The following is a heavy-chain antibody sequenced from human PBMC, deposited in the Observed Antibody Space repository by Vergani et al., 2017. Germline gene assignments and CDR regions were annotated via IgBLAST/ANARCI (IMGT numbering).Heavy chain of an antibody. CDR3: ARDCSGPGCYSGRIDY. J-gene: IGHJ4*02. V-gene: IGHV3-21*02. Sequence: VQLVESGGGVVQPGGSLRLSCAASGFTFTSHVMFWVRQAPGKGLQWVSSISPKNYIHYADSVKGRFTVSRDNARNSLFLQMDSLRVDDTALYHCARDCSGPGCYSGRIDYWGQGILVTVSS. CDR1: GFTFTSHV. CDR2: ISPKNYI. D-gene: IGHD2-15*01.